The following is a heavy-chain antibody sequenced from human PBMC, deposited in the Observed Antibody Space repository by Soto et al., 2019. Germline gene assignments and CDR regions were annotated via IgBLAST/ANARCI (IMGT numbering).Heavy chain of an antibody. CDR2: LDYSGST. V-gene: IGHV4-59*01. D-gene: IGHD5-18*01. Sequence: QVQLQESGPGLVKPSETLSLTCTVSGGSISSYYWSWIRQPPGKGLEWIGYLDYSGSTNYNPSLKSRVTLSVDTSKNPFSLKLSSVTAADTAVYYCASARGYSYVISNWGQGTLVTVSS. J-gene: IGHJ4*02. CDR3: ASARGYSYVISN. CDR1: GGSISSYY.